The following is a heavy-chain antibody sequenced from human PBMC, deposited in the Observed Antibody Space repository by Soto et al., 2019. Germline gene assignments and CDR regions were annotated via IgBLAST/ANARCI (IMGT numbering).Heavy chain of an antibody. V-gene: IGHV3-30-3*02. D-gene: IGHD2-8*02. J-gene: IGHJ4*02. CDR1: GFTFSTNA. Sequence: QVQLVESGGGVVQPGRSLRLSCAASGFTFSTNAMHWVRQAPGKGLEWVAVISYEGSTTYYADSVKGRFTISRDNSKNTLYLQMNSLRAADTAVYYCAKQFNVWSYSFDHWGQGTLVTVSS. CDR3: AKQFNVWSYSFDH. CDR2: ISYEGSTT.